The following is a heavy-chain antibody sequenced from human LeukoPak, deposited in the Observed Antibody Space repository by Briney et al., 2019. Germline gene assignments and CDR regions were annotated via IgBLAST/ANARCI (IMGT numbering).Heavy chain of an antibody. V-gene: IGHV5-51*01. D-gene: IGHD5-24*01. CDR1: GCSFTTYW. CDR3: ARQQMATFLPFDF. Sequence: GESLKISCKASGCSFTTYWIGWVRQMPGKGLEWMGIIYPSDSDTRYSPSFQGQVTLSVEKSINTAYMQWSSLKASDTAMYYCARQQMATFLPFDFWGQGTLVTVSS. CDR2: IYPSDSDT. J-gene: IGHJ4*02.